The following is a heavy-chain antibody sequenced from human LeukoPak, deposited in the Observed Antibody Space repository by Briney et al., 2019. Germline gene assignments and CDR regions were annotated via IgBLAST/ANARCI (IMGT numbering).Heavy chain of an antibody. Sequence: KTGGSLRLSCAASGLSFSYAWMTWVRQAPGKGLEWVGRIKSKTDGGTIDYAAPVKGRFTISRDDSENTVYLQMNSLKTEDTAVYYCTTTLSPMPWGQGTLVTVSS. J-gene: IGHJ5*02. CDR3: TTTLSPMP. V-gene: IGHV3-15*01. D-gene: IGHD2/OR15-2a*01. CDR1: GLSFSYAW. CDR2: IKSKTDGGTI.